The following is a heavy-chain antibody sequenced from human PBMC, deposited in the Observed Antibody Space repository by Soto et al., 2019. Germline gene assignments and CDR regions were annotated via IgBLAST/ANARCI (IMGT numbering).Heavy chain of an antibody. CDR1: GFTFSSYP. V-gene: IGHV3-23*01. CDR3: AKCVAVAGSFDY. J-gene: IGHJ4*02. D-gene: IGHD6-19*01. Sequence: EVQLLESGGGLVQPGGSLRLSCAASGFTFSSYPMSWVRQAPGKGLEWVSAISGSGGSTYSADSVKGRFTISRDNSKNTLYLQMNSLRAEDTAVYYCAKCVAVAGSFDYWGQGTLVTVSS. CDR2: ISGSGGST.